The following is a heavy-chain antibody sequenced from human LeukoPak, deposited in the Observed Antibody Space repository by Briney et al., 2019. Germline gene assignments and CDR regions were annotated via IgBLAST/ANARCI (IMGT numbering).Heavy chain of an antibody. J-gene: IGHJ4*02. V-gene: IGHV7-4-1*02. D-gene: IGHD6-13*01. CDR1: GYTFTGYY. Sequence: ASVKVSCKASGYTFTGYYMHWVRQAPGQGLEWMGWINTNTGNPTYAQGFTGRFVFSLDTSVSTAYLQISSLKAEDTAVYYCARDLHIAAAYLTDCWGQGTLVTVSS. CDR3: ARDLHIAAAYLTDC. CDR2: INTNTGNP.